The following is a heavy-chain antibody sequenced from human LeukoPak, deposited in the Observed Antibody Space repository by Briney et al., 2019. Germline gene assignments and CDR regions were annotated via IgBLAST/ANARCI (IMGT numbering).Heavy chain of an antibody. J-gene: IGHJ4*02. Sequence: GRSLRLSCAASGFTFDDYAMHWVRQAPGKGLEWVSGISWNSGSIGYADSVKGRFTISRDNAKNPLYLQMNSLRAEDTALYYCAKARARVVTATFDYWGQGTLVTVSS. V-gene: IGHV3-9*01. CDR1: GFTFDDYA. CDR2: ISWNSGSI. CDR3: AKARARVVTATFDY. D-gene: IGHD2-21*02.